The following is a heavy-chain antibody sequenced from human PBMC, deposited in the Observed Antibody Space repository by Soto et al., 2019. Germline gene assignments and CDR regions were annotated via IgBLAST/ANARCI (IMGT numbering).Heavy chain of an antibody. V-gene: IGHV1-18*01. CDR3: ARVLGPPIAVAGHPDY. Sequence: ASVKVSCKASGYTFTSYGISWVRQAPGQGLEWMGWISAYNGNTNYAQKLQGRVTMTTDTSTSTAYMELRSLRSDDTAVYYCARVLGPPIAVAGHPDYWGQGTLVTVSS. CDR1: GYTFTSYG. D-gene: IGHD6-19*01. CDR2: ISAYNGNT. J-gene: IGHJ4*02.